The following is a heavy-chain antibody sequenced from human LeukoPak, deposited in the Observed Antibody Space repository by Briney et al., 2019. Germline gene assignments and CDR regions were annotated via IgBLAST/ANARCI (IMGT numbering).Heavy chain of an antibody. D-gene: IGHD3-10*01. CDR1: GFTFSSYG. Sequence: GGSLRLSCAASGFTFSSYGMHWVRQAPGKGLEWVAFIRYDGSNKYYADSVKGRFTISRDNSKNTLYLQMNSLIAEDTAVYYCPKDPDYYGSGSYYFDYWGQGTLVTVSS. V-gene: IGHV3-30*02. CDR3: PKDPDYYGSGSYYFDY. J-gene: IGHJ4*02. CDR2: IRYDGSNK.